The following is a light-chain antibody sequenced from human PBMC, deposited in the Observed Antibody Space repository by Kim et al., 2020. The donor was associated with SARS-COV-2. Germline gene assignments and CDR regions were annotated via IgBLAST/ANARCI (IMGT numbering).Light chain of an antibody. CDR2: NVF. CDR1: RIDVCTHNY. J-gene: IGLJ1*01. V-gene: IGLV2-14*03. Sequence: HSITISCTGSRIDVCTHNYVSLYQQYPGKAPNLMIYNVFNRPSGVSSRLSGSKSGNTASLTMSGLQADDEADYYCSSYTTNNTLVFGTGTKVTVL. CDR3: SSYTTNNTLV.